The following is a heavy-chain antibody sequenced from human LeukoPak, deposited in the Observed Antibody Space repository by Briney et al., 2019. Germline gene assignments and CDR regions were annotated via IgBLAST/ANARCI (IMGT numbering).Heavy chain of an antibody. Sequence: SVKVSCKASGGTFSSYAISWVRQAPGQGLELMGGIIPIFGTANYAQKFQGRVTITTDESTSTAYMELSSLRSEDTAVYYCARSKQKGRDGYNYLDYWGQGTLLTVSS. CDR3: ARSKQKGRDGYNYLDY. J-gene: IGHJ4*02. CDR2: IIPIFGTA. V-gene: IGHV1-69*05. CDR1: GGTFSSYA. D-gene: IGHD5-24*01.